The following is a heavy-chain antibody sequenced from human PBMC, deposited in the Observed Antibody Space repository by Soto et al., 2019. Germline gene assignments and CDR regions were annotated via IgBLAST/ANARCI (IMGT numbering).Heavy chain of an antibody. Sequence: SETLSLTCTVSGGSISSYYWSWIRQPPGKGLEWIGYIYYSGSTNYNPSLKSRVTISVDTSKSQFSLKLSSVAAADTAVYFCARHSPTYYDFDYWGQGTLVTVSS. CDR2: IYYSGST. J-gene: IGHJ4*02. D-gene: IGHD1-26*01. CDR3: ARHSPTYYDFDY. CDR1: GGSISSYY. V-gene: IGHV4-59*01.